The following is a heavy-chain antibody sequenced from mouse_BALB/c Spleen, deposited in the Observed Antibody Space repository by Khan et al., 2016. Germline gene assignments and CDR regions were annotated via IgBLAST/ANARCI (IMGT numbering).Heavy chain of an antibody. Sequence: VELVESGPGLVAPSQSLSITCTVSGFSLTSYGVHWVRQPPGKGLEWLGVIWAGGSTNYNSALMSRLSISKDNSKSQVFLKMNSLQTDDTAMYYCAREGRYYAMDYWGQGTSVTVSS. J-gene: IGHJ4*01. CDR1: GFSLTSYG. V-gene: IGHV2-9*02. CDR3: AREGRYYAMDY. CDR2: IWAGGST.